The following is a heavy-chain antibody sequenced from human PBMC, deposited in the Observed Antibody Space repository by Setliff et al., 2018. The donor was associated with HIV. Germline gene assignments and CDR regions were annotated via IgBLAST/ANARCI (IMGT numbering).Heavy chain of an antibody. CDR2: IYYSGST. J-gene: IGHJ5*02. CDR3: SRASLTYGGNSVWLDP. CDR1: GGSISSGDYY. V-gene: IGHV4-30-4*08. D-gene: IGHD4-4*01. Sequence: PSETLSLTCTVSGGSISSGDYYWSWIRQPPGKGLEWIGYIYYSGSTYYNPSLKSRVTISVDTSKNQFSLKLSSVTAADTAVYYCSRASLTYGGNSVWLDPWGQGILVTGFS.